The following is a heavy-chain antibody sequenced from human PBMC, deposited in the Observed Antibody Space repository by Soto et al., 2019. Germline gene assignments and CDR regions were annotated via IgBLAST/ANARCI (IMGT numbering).Heavy chain of an antibody. D-gene: IGHD6-25*01. CDR3: ARVKSARHTLD. V-gene: IGHV1-8*01. CDR1: GYTFTSYD. Sequence: QVHLVQSGAELKQPGASVKVSCKASGYTFTSYDINWVRQATGQGLEWMGWMNPNSGNTGYAQKFRGRVTMTRSTSIRPAYMELSSLSSEDTAVYYCARVKSARHTLDWGQGTLVTVSS. J-gene: IGHJ4*02. CDR2: MNPNSGNT.